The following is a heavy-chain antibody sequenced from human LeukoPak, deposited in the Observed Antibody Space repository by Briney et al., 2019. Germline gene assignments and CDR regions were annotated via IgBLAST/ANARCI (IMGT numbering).Heavy chain of an antibody. CDR1: GFTFSTYN. D-gene: IGHD2-2*01. CDR3: ARDQGCSSTSCYSLFFHY. J-gene: IGHJ4*02. V-gene: IGHV3-48*01. Sequence: AGGSLRLSCAASGFTFSTYNMNWVRQAPGKGLEWVSFISSGSRIIYYADSVKGRFTVSRDNAKNSLYLQMNSLRAEDTAMYYCARDQGCSSTSCYSLFFHYWGQGTLVTVSS. CDR2: ISSGSRII.